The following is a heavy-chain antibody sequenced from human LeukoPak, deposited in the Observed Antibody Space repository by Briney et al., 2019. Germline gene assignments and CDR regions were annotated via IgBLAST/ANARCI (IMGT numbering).Heavy chain of an antibody. D-gene: IGHD4-23*01. CDR2: INPNSGGT. V-gene: IGHV1-2*02. J-gene: IGHJ5*02. CDR3: ARDIPYGGKPVHNWFDP. Sequence: GASVKVSCKASGYTFTVYYKHWVGQAPGQGLEWMGWINPNSGGTNYAQKFQGRVTMTRDTSISTAYMELSRLRSDDTAMYNCARDIPYGGKPVHNWFDPWGQGTLVTVSS. CDR1: GYTFTVYY.